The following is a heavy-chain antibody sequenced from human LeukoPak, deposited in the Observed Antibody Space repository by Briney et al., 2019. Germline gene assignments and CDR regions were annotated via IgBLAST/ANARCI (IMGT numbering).Heavy chain of an antibody. Sequence: SVTLSLTCTVSGGSISSYYWSWIRQPAGKGLEWIGRIYTSGSTNYNPSLKSRVTMSVDTSKNQFSLKLSSVTAADTAVYYCARVDGGYYDSSGYYYYYYYMDVWGKGTTVTISS. CDR1: GGSISSYY. CDR2: IYTSGST. V-gene: IGHV4-4*07. J-gene: IGHJ6*03. D-gene: IGHD3-22*01. CDR3: ARVDGGYYDSSGYYYYYYYMDV.